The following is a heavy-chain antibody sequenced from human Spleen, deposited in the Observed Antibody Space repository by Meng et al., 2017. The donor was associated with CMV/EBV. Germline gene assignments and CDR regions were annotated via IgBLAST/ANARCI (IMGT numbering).Heavy chain of an antibody. CDR1: GESVSAYF. V-gene: IGHV4-34*01. CDR3: ARRFGTIFGVVKPFDY. D-gene: IGHD3-3*01. CDR2: INDSGST. J-gene: IGHJ4*02. Sequence: GSLRLSCAVYGESVSAYFWIWVRQPPGKGLEWIGEINDSGSTNFNPSLKSRVTMSVDTSNNQFSLKLRSVTAADTAVYHCARRFGTIFGVVKPFDYWGQGTLVTVSS.